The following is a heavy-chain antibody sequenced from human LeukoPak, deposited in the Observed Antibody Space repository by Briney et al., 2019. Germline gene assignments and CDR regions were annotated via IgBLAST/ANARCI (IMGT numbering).Heavy chain of an antibody. CDR1: GFTFSSYS. V-gene: IGHV3-21*01. CDR2: ISSSSSYI. Sequence: KSGGSLRLSCAASGFTFSSYSMNWVRQAPGKGLEWVSSISSSSSYIYYADSVKGRFTISRDNAKNSLYLQMNSLRAEDTAVYYCARDNWIQTWGWFDPWGQGTLVTVSS. D-gene: IGHD5-18*01. CDR3: ARDNWIQTWGWFDP. J-gene: IGHJ5*02.